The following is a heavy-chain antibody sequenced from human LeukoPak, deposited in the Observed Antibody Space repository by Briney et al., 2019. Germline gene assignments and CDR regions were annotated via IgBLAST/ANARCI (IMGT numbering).Heavy chain of an antibody. CDR3: AKTTTGYSSGRYPGWPVDY. D-gene: IGHD6-19*01. CDR2: ISGSGGGT. V-gene: IGHV3-23*01. CDR1: GFTFSSYA. J-gene: IGHJ4*02. Sequence: PGGSLRLSCAASGFTFSSYAVSWVRQAPGKGLEWVSAISGSGGGTYYADSVKGRFTISRDNSKNTVYLQMNSLSTEDTAVYYCAKTTTGYSSGRYPGWPVDYWGQGTLVTVSP.